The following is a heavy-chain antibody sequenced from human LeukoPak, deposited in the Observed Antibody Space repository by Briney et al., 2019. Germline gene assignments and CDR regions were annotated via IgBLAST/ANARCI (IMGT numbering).Heavy chain of an antibody. V-gene: IGHV4-59*01. Sequence: PSETLSLTCTVSGGSISSYYWSWIRLPPGKGLEWIGYIYYSGSTNYNPSLKSRVTISVDTSKNQFSLKLSSVTAADTAVYYCAGTTLDYYDSSGSYAFDIWGQGTMVTVSS. CDR2: IYYSGST. J-gene: IGHJ3*02. D-gene: IGHD3-22*01. CDR3: AGTTLDYYDSSGSYAFDI. CDR1: GGSISSYY.